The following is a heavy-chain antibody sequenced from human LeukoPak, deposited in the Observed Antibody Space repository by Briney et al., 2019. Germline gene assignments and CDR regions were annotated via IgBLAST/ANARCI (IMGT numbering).Heavy chain of an antibody. D-gene: IGHD6-13*01. J-gene: IGHJ4*02. Sequence: ASVKVSCKASGYTFTSYGISWVRQAPGQGLEWMGWISAYNGNTNYAQKLQGRVTMTTDTSTSTAYMELRSLRSDDTAVYYCARDRGSAFGSSWPFDYWGQGTLVTVSS. V-gene: IGHV1-18*01. CDR2: ISAYNGNT. CDR1: GYTFTSYG. CDR3: ARDRGSAFGSSWPFDY.